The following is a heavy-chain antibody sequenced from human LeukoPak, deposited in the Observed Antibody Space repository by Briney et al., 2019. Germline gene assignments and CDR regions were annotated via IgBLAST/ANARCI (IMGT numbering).Heavy chain of an antibody. Sequence: ASVKVSCKASGGTFSSYAISWVRQAPGQGLEWMGWISAYNGNTNYAQKLQGRVTMTADTSTSTAYMELRSLRSDDTAVYYCARPMTRQGDAFDIWGQGTMVTVSS. J-gene: IGHJ3*02. V-gene: IGHV1-18*01. CDR3: ARPMTRQGDAFDI. CDR2: ISAYNGNT. CDR1: GGTFSSYA.